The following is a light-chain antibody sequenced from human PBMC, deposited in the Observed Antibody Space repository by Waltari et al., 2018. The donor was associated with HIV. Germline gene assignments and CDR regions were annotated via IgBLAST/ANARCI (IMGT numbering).Light chain of an antibody. CDR3: CSYEPTETL. Sequence: QSALAQPRSVSGFLGQSVTISCTGTSSDLSPYVSWYQQHPGKAPRLIIYDVTQRPSGVPDRFSGSMSGSTASLTISGLQLEDEADYYCCSYEPTETLFGTGTDVTVL. CDR2: DVT. V-gene: IGLV2-11*01. CDR1: SSDLSPY. J-gene: IGLJ1*01.